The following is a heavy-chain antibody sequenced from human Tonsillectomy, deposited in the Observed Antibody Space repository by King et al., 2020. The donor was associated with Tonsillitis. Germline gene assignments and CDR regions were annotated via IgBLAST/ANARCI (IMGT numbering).Heavy chain of an antibody. D-gene: IGHD2-8*02. J-gene: IGHJ4*02. V-gene: IGHV1-18*01. Sequence: VQLVESGTEVKKPRASAKASCKASGYSFTTYGITWGRQAPGQGLEWMGGVRADNDHTNYTQNVQDRVTMTSDTSTNTAYMELRSLRFYDTAGYYCAAGGSFDHWGQGTLVTVSS. CDR3: AAGGSFDH. CDR2: VRADNDHT. CDR1: GYSFTTYG.